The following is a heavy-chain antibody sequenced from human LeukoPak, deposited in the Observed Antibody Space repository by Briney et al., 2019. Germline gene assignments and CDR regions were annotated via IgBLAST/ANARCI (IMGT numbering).Heavy chain of an antibody. J-gene: IGHJ4*02. D-gene: IGHD4-23*01. CDR1: GFTVSSNY. Sequence: GGSLRLSCAASGFTVSSNYMSWVRQAPGKGLEWVSVIYSGGSTYYADSVKGRFTISRDNSKNTLYLQMNSLRAEDTAVYYCARLDYGGNFAFDYWGQGTLVTVSS. CDR3: ARLDYGGNFAFDY. CDR2: IYSGGST. V-gene: IGHV3-66*04.